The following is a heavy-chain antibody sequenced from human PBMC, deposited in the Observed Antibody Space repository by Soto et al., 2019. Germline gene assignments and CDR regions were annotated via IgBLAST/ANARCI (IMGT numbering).Heavy chain of an antibody. CDR1: GFTVSSYY. CDR2: LYTGGST. V-gene: IGHV3-53*04. J-gene: IGHJ6*04. CDR3: ARGDLTDV. Sequence: EVQVVESGGGLVQPGGSLRLSCAASGFTVSSYYMSWVHQAPGKGLEWVSVLYTGGSTYYADSVNGRFTISRHNSENTLYLQMNSLRVEDTAVYYCARGDLTDVWGKGTTVTVSS.